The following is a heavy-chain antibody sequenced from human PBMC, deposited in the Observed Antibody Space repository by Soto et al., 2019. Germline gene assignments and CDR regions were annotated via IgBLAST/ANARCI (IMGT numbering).Heavy chain of an antibody. CDR3: AREYTYGSNFFDC. J-gene: IGHJ4*02. D-gene: IGHD2-2*02. V-gene: IGHV4-31*03. Sequence: SETLSLTCPVSCVSLISASFYWGWVRPHPGKGLEWIGYISHSGSTYYNPSLKSRVIISVDTSKNQFSLSLTSVTAADTAVYYCAREYTYGSNFFDCWGQGALVTVSS. CDR1: CVSLISASFY. CDR2: ISHSGST.